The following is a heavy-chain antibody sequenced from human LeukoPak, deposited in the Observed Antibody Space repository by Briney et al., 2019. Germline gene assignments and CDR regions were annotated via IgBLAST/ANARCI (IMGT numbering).Heavy chain of an antibody. J-gene: IGHJ4*02. CDR2: IWPGDSDT. CDR3: ARGDSGNY. D-gene: IGHD3-22*01. CDR1: GYNFANYW. Sequence: PGESLKISCKGSGYNFANYWIAWVRQMPGNGLEWMGLIWPGDSDTRYSPSVQGQVTISADKSGSTAYLQWNSLKPSDTAMYYCARGDSGNYWGQGTLVTVSS. V-gene: IGHV5-51*01.